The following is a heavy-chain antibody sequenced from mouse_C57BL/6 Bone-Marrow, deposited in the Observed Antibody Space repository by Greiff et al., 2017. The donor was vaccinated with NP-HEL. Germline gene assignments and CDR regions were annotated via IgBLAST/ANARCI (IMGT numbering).Heavy chain of an antibody. CDR2: INYDGSST. D-gene: IGHD1-1*01. CDR3: ANYGSSYGFAY. V-gene: IGHV5-16*01. CDR1: GFTFSDYY. Sequence: EVNVVESEGGLVQPGSSMKLSCTASGFTFSDYYMAWVRQVPEKGLEWVANINYDGSSTYYLDSLKSRFIISRDNAKNILYLQMSSLKSDDTATYYCANYGSSYGFAYWGQGTLVTVSA. J-gene: IGHJ3*01.